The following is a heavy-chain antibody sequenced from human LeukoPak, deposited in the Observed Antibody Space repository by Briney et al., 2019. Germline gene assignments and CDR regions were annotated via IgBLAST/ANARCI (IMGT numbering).Heavy chain of an antibody. V-gene: IGHV4-59*01. J-gene: IGHJ6*03. Sequence: PSETLSLTCTVSGDSISRYYWSWIWQYPGTGQEWVGYYGGRTTYNPSLKSRVTMSVDTSKNQFSLKLTSVTAADTAVYYCARYDHAPSYYYYYMDVWGKGTTVTVPS. CDR2: YYGGRT. CDR3: ARYDHAPSYYYYYMDV. CDR1: GDSISRYY. D-gene: IGHD1-14*01.